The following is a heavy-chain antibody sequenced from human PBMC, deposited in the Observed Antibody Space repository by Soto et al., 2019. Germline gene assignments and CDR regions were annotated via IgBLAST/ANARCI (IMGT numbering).Heavy chain of an antibody. CDR3: ASALLPNYYYYYAMDV. Sequence: GGSLRLSCAASGFTVSNTYMTWVRQAPGKGLEWVSLIYRNGNTYYADSVMGRFTISRDNSKNTLYLQMNTLRVEDTAVYYCASALLPNYYYYYAMDVWGQGTTVTVSS. J-gene: IGHJ6*02. CDR1: GFTVSNTY. CDR2: IYRNGNT. V-gene: IGHV3-53*01. D-gene: IGHD2-15*01.